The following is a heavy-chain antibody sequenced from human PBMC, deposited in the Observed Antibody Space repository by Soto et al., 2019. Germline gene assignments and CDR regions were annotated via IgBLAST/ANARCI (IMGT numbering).Heavy chain of an antibody. J-gene: IGHJ3*02. CDR2: IYSGGST. CDR1: GFTVSSNY. Sequence: GGSLRLSCAASGFTVSSNYMSWVRQAPGKGLEWVSVIYSGGSTYYADSVKGRFTISRDNSKNTLYLQMNSLRAEDTTVYYCARDSGFADGSFDIWGQGTMVTVSS. V-gene: IGHV3-53*01. D-gene: IGHD3-10*01. CDR3: ARDSGFADGSFDI.